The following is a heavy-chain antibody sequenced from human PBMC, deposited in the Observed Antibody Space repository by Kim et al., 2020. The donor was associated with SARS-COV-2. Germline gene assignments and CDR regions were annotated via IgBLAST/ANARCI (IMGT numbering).Heavy chain of an antibody. V-gene: IGHV4-39*01. J-gene: IGHJ5*02. D-gene: IGHD6-13*01. CDR1: CGSISSSSYY. Sequence: SETLSLTCTVSCGSISSSSYYWGWIRQPPGKGLEWIGSIYYSGSTYYNPSLKSRVTISVDTSKNQFSLKLSSVTAADTAVYYYARHESVLGQHHHDLAWFDPWGQGTLVTVCS. CDR2: IYYSGST. CDR3: ARHESVLGQHHHDLAWFDP.